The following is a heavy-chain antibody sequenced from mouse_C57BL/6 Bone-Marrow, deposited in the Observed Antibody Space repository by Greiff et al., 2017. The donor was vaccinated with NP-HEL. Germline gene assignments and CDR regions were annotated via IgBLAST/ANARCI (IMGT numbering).Heavy chain of an antibody. V-gene: IGHV3-1*01. CDR1: GYSITSGYD. CDR2: ISYSGST. CDR3: ASDGYYVRFAY. J-gene: IGHJ3*01. Sequence: EVKVEESGPGMVKPSQSLSLTCTVTGYSITSGYDWHWIRHFPGNKLEWMGYISYSGSTNYNPSLKSRISITHDTSKNHFFLKLNSVTTEDTASYYCASDGYYVRFAYWGQGTLVTVSA. D-gene: IGHD2-3*01.